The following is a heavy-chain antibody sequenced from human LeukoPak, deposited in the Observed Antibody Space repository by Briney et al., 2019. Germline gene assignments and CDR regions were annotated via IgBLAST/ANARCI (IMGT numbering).Heavy chain of an antibody. CDR3: ATAIVEMATIAYYYYGMDV. J-gene: IGHJ6*02. CDR2: IYSGGST. D-gene: IGHD5-24*01. Sequence: GGSLRLSCAASGFTVSSNYMSWVRQAPGKGLEWVSVIYSGGSTYYADSVKGRFTISRDNSKNTLYLQMNSLRAEDTAVYYCATAIVEMATIAYYYYGMDVWGQGTTVTVSS. V-gene: IGHV3-66*01. CDR1: GFTVSSNY.